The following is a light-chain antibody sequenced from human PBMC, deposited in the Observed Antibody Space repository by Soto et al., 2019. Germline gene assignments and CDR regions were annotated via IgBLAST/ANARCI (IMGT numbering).Light chain of an antibody. CDR3: QQYDNWPPWT. CDR2: GAS. Sequence: EIVMTQSPVTLSVSPGEGATLSCRASQSVSSSVAWYQQKPGQAPRLLIYGASTRATGIPARFSGSGSGTEFTLTISSLQSEDFAVYYCQQYDNWPPWTFGQGTKGDIK. J-gene: IGKJ1*01. V-gene: IGKV3-15*01. CDR1: QSVSSS.